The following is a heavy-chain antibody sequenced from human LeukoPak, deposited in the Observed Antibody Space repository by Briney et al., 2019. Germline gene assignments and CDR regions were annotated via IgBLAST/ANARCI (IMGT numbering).Heavy chain of an antibody. CDR2: IYPGDSDT. D-gene: IGHD2-21*02. Sequence: GESWKISCKGSGYTFTTYWIGWVRQMPGKGLEWMGIIYPGDSDTRYSPSFQGQVTFSVDKSISTAYLQWSSLQASDTAIYYCARQFTAYDYWGQGNMVGVSS. J-gene: IGHJ4*02. CDR1: GYTFTTYW. V-gene: IGHV5-51*01. CDR3: ARQFTAYDY.